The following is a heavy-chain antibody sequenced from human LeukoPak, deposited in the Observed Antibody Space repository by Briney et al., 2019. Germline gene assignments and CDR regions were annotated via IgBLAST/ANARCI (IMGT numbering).Heavy chain of an antibody. CDR2: MNPNSGNT. J-gene: IGHJ4*02. CDR1: GYTFTSYD. D-gene: IGHD2-15*01. V-gene: IGHV1-8*01. CDR3: ARLTADCSGGSRYFYFDY. Sequence: ASVKVSCKASGYTFTSYDINWVRQATGQGLEWMGWMNPNSGNTGYAQKFQGRVTMTRNTSISTAYMELSSLRSEDTAVYYCARLTADCSGGSRYFYFDYWGQGTLVTVSS.